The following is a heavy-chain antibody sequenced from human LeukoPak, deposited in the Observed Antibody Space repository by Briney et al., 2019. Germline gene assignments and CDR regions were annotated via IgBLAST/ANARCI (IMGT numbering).Heavy chain of an antibody. CDR2: IKSKTDGGTT. D-gene: IGHD1-26*01. J-gene: IGHJ3*02. CDR1: GFTFSSHA. Sequence: PGGSLRLSCAASGFTFSSHAMSWVRQAPGKGLEWVGRIKSKTDGGTTDYAAPVKGRFTISRDDSKNTPCLQMNSLKTEDTAVYYCTTGWELLGAFDIWGQGTMVTVSS. V-gene: IGHV3-15*01. CDR3: TTGWELLGAFDI.